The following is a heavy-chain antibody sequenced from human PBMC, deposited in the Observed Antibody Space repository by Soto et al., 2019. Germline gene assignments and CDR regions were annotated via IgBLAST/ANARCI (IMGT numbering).Heavy chain of an antibody. Sequence: AEVKVSCKTSGYTFIGYDMHWVRQAPGQGLEWMGWMNPRSGVTNYAQKSQGRVTMTRDASFTTAYIELRGVRSDDTAAYFCGLDVVVASPLGSFHLWGPG. CDR3: GLDVVVASPLGSFHL. J-gene: IGHJ5*02. CDR2: MNPRSGVT. CDR1: GYTFIGYD. V-gene: IGHV1-2*02. D-gene: IGHD2-15*01.